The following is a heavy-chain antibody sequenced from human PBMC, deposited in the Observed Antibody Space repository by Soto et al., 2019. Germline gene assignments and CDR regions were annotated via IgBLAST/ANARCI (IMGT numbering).Heavy chain of an antibody. J-gene: IGHJ1*01. Sequence: PGVSLRLSCAASGFTFSNAWMNWVRQAPGKGLEWVGRIKSKTDGGTTDYAAPVKGRFTISRDDSKNTLYLQMNSLKTEDTAVYYCTMILPFGAAAHHWGQGTLVTVSS. CDR1: GFTFSNAW. D-gene: IGHD6-13*01. V-gene: IGHV3-15*07. CDR3: TMILPFGAAAHH. CDR2: IKSKTDGGTT.